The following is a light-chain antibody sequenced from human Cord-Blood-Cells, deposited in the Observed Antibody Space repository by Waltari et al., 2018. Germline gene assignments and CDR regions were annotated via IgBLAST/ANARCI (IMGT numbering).Light chain of an antibody. CDR2: WAS. Sequence: IVMTQSPDSLAVSLGDAATSNCKSSQSVLYSSNNKNYLAWYQQKPGQPPKLLIYWASTRESGVPDRFSGSGSGTDFTLTISSLQAEDVAVYYCQQYYSTPLTFGGGTKVEIK. CDR3: QQYYSTPLT. V-gene: IGKV4-1*01. CDR1: QSVLYSSNNKNY. J-gene: IGKJ4*01.